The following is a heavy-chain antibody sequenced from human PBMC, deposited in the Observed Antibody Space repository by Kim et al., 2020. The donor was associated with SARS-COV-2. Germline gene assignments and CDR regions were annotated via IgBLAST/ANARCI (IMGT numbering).Heavy chain of an antibody. Sequence: ASVKVSCKASGYTFTSYAMNWVRQAPGQGLEWMGWINTNTGNPTYAQGFTGRFVFSLDTSVSTAYLQISSLKAEDTAVYYCARVFGGVLDSSGYPRGGYYYYGRDVCGQGTTVTVSS. D-gene: IGHD3-22*01. CDR2: INTNTGNP. V-gene: IGHV7-4-1*02. CDR1: GYTFTSYA. CDR3: ARVFGGVLDSSGYPRGGYYYYGRDV. J-gene: IGHJ6*02.